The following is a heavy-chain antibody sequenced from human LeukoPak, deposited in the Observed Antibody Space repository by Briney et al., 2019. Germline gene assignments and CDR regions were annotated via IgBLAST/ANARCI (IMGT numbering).Heavy chain of an antibody. J-gene: IGHJ5*02. Sequence: GGSLRLSCAASGFTFSSYGMSWVRQAPGKGLEWVSAISHSGSNKYYADSVKGRFTISRDNAKNSLYLQMNSLRAEDTAVYYCAKYHVSSLIWFHRWGQGTGVTVS. CDR2: ISHSGSNK. D-gene: IGHD6-13*01. CDR3: AKYHVSSLIWFHR. CDR1: GFTFSSYG. V-gene: IGHV3-23*01.